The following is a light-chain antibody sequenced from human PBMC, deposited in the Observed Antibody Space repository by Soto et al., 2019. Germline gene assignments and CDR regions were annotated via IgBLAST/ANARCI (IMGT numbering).Light chain of an antibody. CDR1: ENLVYSDGDTY. V-gene: IGKV2-30*01. CDR3: MQGRHWPPT. Sequence: DVTLTQSPLSLPVTLGQPASISCRSSENLVYSDGDTYLNWFHQRPGQSPRRLIYKVSDRDSGVPDRFSGSGSGAEFTLTISRVEAEDVGVYFCMQGRHWPPTFGPGTRLEIK. J-gene: IGKJ3*01. CDR2: KVS.